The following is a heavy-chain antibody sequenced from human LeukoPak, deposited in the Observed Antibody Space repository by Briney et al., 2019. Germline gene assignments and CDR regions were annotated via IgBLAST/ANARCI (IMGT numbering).Heavy chain of an antibody. D-gene: IGHD6-13*01. J-gene: IGHJ4*02. CDR1: GFTFSSYA. CDR3: AKDPDSSSWGYFDY. Sequence: PGGSLRLSCTASGFTFSSYAMSWVRQAPGKGLEWVSAISGSGGSTYYADSVKGRFTISRDNSKNTLYLQMNSLRAEDTAVYYCAKDPDSSSWGYFDYWGQGTLVTVSS. V-gene: IGHV3-23*01. CDR2: ISGSGGST.